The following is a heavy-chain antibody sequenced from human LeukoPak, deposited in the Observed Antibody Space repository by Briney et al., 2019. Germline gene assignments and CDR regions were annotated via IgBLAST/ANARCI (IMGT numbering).Heavy chain of an antibody. D-gene: IGHD5-18*01. CDR1: GYTFTSYG. CDR2: ISAYNGNT. J-gene: IGHJ3*02. CDR3: ARADTAMVMQYAFDI. V-gene: IGHV1-18*01. Sequence: GASVKVSCKASGYTFTSYGISWVRQAPGQGLEWMGWISAYNGNTNYAQKLQGRVTMTTDTSTSTAYMELRSLRSDDTAVYYCARADTAMVMQYAFDIWGQGTMVTVSS.